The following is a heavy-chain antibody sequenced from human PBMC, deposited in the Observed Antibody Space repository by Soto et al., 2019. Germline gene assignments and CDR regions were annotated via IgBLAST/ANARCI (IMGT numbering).Heavy chain of an antibody. J-gene: IGHJ4*02. V-gene: IGHV4-30-4*01. CDR2: IYYSGST. CDR1: GGSISSGDYY. CDR3: ARGWDTAMVKFDY. Sequence: TLSLTCTVSGGSISSGDYYWSWIRQPPGKGLEWIGYIYYSGSTYYNPSLKSRVTISVDTSKNQFSLKLSSVTAADTAVYYCARGWDTAMVKFDYWGQGTLVTVSS. D-gene: IGHD5-18*01.